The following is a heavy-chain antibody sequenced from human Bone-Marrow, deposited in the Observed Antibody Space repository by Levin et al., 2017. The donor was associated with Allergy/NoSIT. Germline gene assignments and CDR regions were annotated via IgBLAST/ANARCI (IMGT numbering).Heavy chain of an antibody. CDR2: ISFDGDDT. Sequence: PGGSLRLSCAASGFTLDDYTMHWVRQSPGKGLEWVSLISFDGDDTNYADSVRGRFTISRDNSKSSLYLQMTSLRTEDTALYYCARGPRNYYFGIDVWGQGTPVTVSS. CDR3: ARGPRNYYFGIDV. V-gene: IGHV3-43*01. J-gene: IGHJ6*02. CDR1: GFTLDDYT.